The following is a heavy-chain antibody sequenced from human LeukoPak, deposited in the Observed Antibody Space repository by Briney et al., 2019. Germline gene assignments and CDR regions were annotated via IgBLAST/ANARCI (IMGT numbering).Heavy chain of an antibody. CDR3: ARKVYSSDTYYFDY. Sequence: ASVKVSCKASGYTSTSYGISWVRQAPGQGLEWMGWISAYNGNTNYAQKLQGRVTMTTDTSTSTAYMELRSLRSDDTAVYYCARKVYSSDTYYFDYWGQGTLVTVSS. V-gene: IGHV1-18*01. CDR2: ISAYNGNT. D-gene: IGHD3-22*01. CDR1: GYTSTSYG. J-gene: IGHJ4*02.